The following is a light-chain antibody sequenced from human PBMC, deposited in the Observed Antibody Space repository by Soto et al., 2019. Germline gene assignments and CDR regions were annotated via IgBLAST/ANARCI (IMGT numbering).Light chain of an antibody. CDR3: QQSNSFPLT. CDR1: QGISSR. CDR2: AAS. J-gene: IGKJ4*02. V-gene: IGKV1-12*01. Sequence: DIQMTQSPSSVSASVGDRVTITCRASQGISSRLAWYQQKPGKAPNLLIYAASSLQSGVPSRYSGSVSETEFTLTIGSLQPEDFATYHCQQSNSFPLTCGGGTKVEIK.